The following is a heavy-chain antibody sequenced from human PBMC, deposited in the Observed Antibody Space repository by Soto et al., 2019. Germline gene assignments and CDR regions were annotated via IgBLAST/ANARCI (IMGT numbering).Heavy chain of an antibody. CDR2: IFYSGST. D-gene: IGHD3-22*01. CDR3: ATDSSYYYDSSAYYSNWFDP. CDR1: GGSISGSSDY. V-gene: IGHV4-39*01. Sequence: SQTLSLTCTVSGGSISGSSDYWGWICQPPGKGLEWIGSIFYSGSTYYNPSLKSRVTLSVDKSKNKFSLKLTSVTAADTSVYYCATDSSYYYDSSAYYSNWFDPWGQGMLVTVSS. J-gene: IGHJ5*02.